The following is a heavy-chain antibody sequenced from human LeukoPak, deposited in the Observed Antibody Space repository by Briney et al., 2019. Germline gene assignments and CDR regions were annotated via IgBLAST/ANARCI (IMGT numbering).Heavy chain of an antibody. CDR3: AKGYRRYCTNGVCYERPSPFDY. Sequence: QPGGSPRLSCAASGFTFYGYAMHWVRQAPGKGLEWVSGISWNSGSIGYADSVKGRFTISRDNAKNSLYLQMNSLRAEDTALYYCAKGYRRYCTNGVCYERPSPFDYWGQGTLVTVSS. CDR2: ISWNSGSI. V-gene: IGHV3-9*01. J-gene: IGHJ4*02. CDR1: GFTFYGYA. D-gene: IGHD2-8*01.